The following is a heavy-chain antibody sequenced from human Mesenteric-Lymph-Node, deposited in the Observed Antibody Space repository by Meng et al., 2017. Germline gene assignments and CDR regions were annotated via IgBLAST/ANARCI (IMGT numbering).Heavy chain of an antibody. J-gene: IGHJ6*02. Sequence: SETLSLTCTVSGGSISSSNYYCGWIRQPPGKGLEWFGSVYYSGSTYHNPSLKSRVTIAVDTSKNQFSLKLSSVTAADTAVYCCAGGGGKYRYYGMDVWGQGTTVTVSS. CDR2: VYYSGST. D-gene: IGHD2/OR15-2a*01. CDR1: GGSISSSNYY. CDR3: AGGGGKYRYYGMDV. V-gene: IGHV4-39*07.